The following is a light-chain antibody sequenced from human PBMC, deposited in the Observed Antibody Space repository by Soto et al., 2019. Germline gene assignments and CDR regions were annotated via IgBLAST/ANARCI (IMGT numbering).Light chain of an antibody. CDR1: QSISSY. J-gene: IGKJ5*01. CDR3: QQSYSTPIT. V-gene: IGKV1-39*01. Sequence: DIPMTQSPSSLSASVGDRVTITCRASQSISSYLNWYQQKPGKAPKLLIYAASSLQSGVPSRFSGSGSGTDFALTISSLQPEDFPTYYCQQSYSTPITFGQGTRLEIK. CDR2: AAS.